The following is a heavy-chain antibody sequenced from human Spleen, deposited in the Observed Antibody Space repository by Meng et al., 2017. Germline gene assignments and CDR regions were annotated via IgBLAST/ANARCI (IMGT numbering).Heavy chain of an antibody. CDR3: ARLTPAIDY. V-gene: IGHV4-30-4*08. D-gene: IGHD4-23*01. CDR2: IYYSGST. J-gene: IGHJ4*02. Sequence: QLQLQESGPGLVKPSETLSLTCTVSGGSTTSTSYYWDWIRQSPAKGLEWIGYIYYSGSTSYNPSLKSRVTISVDTSKNQFSLKLSSVTAADTAVYYCARLTPAIDYWGQGTLVTVSS. CDR1: GGSTTSTSYY.